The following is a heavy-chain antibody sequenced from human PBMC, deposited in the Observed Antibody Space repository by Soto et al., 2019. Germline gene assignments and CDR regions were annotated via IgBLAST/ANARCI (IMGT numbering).Heavy chain of an antibody. Sequence: GGSLRLSCAASGFTFSSYWMHWVRQAPGKGLVWVSRINSDGSSTSYADSVKGRFTISRDNAKNTLYLQMNSLRAEDTAVYYCARDHSEPGIAAAGWFDPWGQGTLVTVSS. CDR2: INSDGSST. V-gene: IGHV3-74*01. J-gene: IGHJ5*02. D-gene: IGHD6-13*01. CDR1: GFTFSSYW. CDR3: ARDHSEPGIAAAGWFDP.